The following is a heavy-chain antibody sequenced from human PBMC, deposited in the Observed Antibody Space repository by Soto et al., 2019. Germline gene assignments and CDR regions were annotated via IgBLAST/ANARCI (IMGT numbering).Heavy chain of an antibody. J-gene: IGHJ4*02. Sequence: QVQLVQSGAEVKKPGASVKVSCKASGYTFTNYYIHWVRQAPGQGLEWMGIINPTSGSTNDAQKFQGRVTWTYDTSTTTVYMELSGLRSEDTAVLYCARDLAAGDHWGQGTPVTVSS. CDR1: GYTFTNYY. D-gene: IGHD6-13*01. CDR2: INPTSGST. V-gene: IGHV1-46*01. CDR3: ARDLAAGDH.